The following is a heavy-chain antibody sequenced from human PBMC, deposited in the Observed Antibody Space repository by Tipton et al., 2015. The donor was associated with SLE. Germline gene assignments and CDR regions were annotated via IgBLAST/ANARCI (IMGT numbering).Heavy chain of an antibody. CDR1: GFTFSSYE. CDR3: ARDRHYY. Sequence: GSLRLSCAASGFTFSSYEMNWVRQAPGKGLEGVSYISSSGGTIYYADSVKGRFTISRDNAKNSLYLQMNSLRAEDTAVYYCARDRHYYWGQGTLVTVSS. CDR2: ISSSGGTI. J-gene: IGHJ4*02. D-gene: IGHD3-3*02. V-gene: IGHV3-48*03.